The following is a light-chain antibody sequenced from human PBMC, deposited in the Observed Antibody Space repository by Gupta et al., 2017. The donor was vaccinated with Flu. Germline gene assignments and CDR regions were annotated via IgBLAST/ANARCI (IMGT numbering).Light chain of an antibody. J-gene: IGKJ1*01. CDR3: QQDCSSPRT. CDR2: GAS. CDR1: QSVTSNY. V-gene: IGKV3-20*01. Sequence: EVVLTPSPSTLSLFPGERATLSCRASQSVTSNYLAWYQQKPGQAPRLLIHGASSRATGIPDRFSGSGSGTEFTLSISRLEPEDFAVYYCQQDCSSPRTLGEGTKVEIK.